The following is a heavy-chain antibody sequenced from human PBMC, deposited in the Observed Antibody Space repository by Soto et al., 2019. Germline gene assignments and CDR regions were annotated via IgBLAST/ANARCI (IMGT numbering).Heavy chain of an antibody. Sequence: PSQTLSLTCGISGDSVSSNSALWNWIRQSPSRVLEWLGRTYYRSKWYNNYAESVKSRITINPDTSKNQFSLQLSSVTPEDTAIYYCVRGESRGLDVWGQGTTVTVSS. CDR3: VRGESRGLDV. CDR1: GDSVSSNSAL. J-gene: IGHJ6*02. CDR2: TYYRSKWYN. V-gene: IGHV6-1*01.